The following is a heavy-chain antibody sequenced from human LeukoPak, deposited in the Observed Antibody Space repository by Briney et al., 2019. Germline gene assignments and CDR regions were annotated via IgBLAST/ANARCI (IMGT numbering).Heavy chain of an antibody. CDR1: GFTFSSYT. V-gene: IGHV3-21*01. J-gene: IGHJ4*02. CDR2: ISSSSSFI. CDR3: ARDRDDY. Sequence: PGGSLRLSCAASGFTFSSYTMNLVRQAPGEGREWVSSISSSSSFIYYADSVKGRFTISRDNAKNSLYLQMNSLRAEDTAVYYCARDRDDYWGQGTLVTVSS. D-gene: IGHD3-10*01.